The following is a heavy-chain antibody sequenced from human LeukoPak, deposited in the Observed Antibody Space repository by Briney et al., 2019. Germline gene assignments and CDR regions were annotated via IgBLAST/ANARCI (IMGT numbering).Heavy chain of an antibody. CDR2: ISSSGSTI. CDR3: ATWRWAAPYLDY. D-gene: IGHD5-24*01. CDR1: GFTFSDYY. V-gene: IGHV3-11*01. J-gene: IGHJ4*02. Sequence: PGGSLRLSCAASGFTFSDYYMSWIRQAPGKGLEWVSYISSSGSTIYYADSVKGRFTISRDNAKNSLYLQMNRLRAEDTAVYYCATWRWAAPYLDYWGQGTLVTVSS.